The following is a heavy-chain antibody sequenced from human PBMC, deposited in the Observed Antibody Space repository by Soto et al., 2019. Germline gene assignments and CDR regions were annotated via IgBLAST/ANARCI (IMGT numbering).Heavy chain of an antibody. CDR1: GYTFTGYY. Sequence: QVQLVQSGTEVKMPGASVKVSCKASGYTFTGYYMHWVRQVPGQGLEWMGWINSRTGVTNYAQKFQGWVNMTRDTSISTAYREVSRLKSDDTAVYYCARDGGEYGDYDYWGQGTLVTVSS. D-gene: IGHD4-17*01. J-gene: IGHJ4*02. CDR3: ARDGGEYGDYDY. V-gene: IGHV1-2*04. CDR2: INSRTGVT.